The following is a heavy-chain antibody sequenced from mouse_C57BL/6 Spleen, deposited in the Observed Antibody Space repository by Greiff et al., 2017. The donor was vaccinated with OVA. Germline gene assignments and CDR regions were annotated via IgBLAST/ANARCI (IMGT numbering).Heavy chain of an antibody. CDR3: ARGGITTVVAHDY. CDR1: GYTFTDYN. J-gene: IGHJ2*01. CDR2: INPNNGGT. V-gene: IGHV1-22*01. D-gene: IGHD1-1*01. Sequence: VQLQQSGPELVKPGASVKMSCKASGYTFTDYNMHWVKQSHGKSLEWIGYINPNNGGTSYNQKFKGKATLTVNKSSSTAYMELRSLTSEDSAVYYCARGGITTVVAHDYWGQGTTLTVSS.